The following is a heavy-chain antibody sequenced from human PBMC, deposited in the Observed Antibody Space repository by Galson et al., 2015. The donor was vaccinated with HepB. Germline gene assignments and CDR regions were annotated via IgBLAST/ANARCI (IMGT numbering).Heavy chain of an antibody. J-gene: IGHJ6*03. CDR3: ARGPWELLLSAETQYYYYYMDV. CDR2: MNPNSGNT. V-gene: IGHV1-8*01. Sequence: SVKVSCKASGYTFTSYDINWVRQATGQGLEWMGWMNPNSGNTGYAQKFQGRVTMTRNTSISTAYMELSSLRSEDTAVYYCARGPWELLLSAETQYYYYYMDVWGKGTTVTVSS. CDR1: GYTFTSYD. D-gene: IGHD1-26*01.